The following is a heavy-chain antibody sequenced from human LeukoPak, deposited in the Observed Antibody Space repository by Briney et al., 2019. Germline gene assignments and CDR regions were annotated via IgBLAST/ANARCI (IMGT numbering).Heavy chain of an antibody. D-gene: IGHD3-3*01. Sequence: ASVKVSCKASGYTFTSYDINWVRQATGQGLEWMGWMNPNSGNTGYAQKFQGRVTMTRNTSISTAYMELSSLRSEDTAVHYCARGKYYDFWSGYFYYYYGMDVWGQGTTVTVSS. J-gene: IGHJ6*02. V-gene: IGHV1-8*01. CDR2: MNPNSGNT. CDR3: ARGKYYDFWSGYFYYYYGMDV. CDR1: GYTFTSYD.